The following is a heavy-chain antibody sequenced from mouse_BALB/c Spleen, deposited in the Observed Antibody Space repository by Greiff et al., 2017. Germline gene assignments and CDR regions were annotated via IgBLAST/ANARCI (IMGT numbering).Heavy chain of an antibody. Sequence: EVMLVESGPSLVKPSQTLSLTCSVTGDSITSGYWNWIRKFPGNKLEYMGYISYSGSTYYNPSLKSRISITRDTSKNQYYLQLNSVTTEDTATYYCARYGDYAYAMDYWGQGTSVTVSS. CDR1: GDSITSGY. D-gene: IGHD2-4*01. CDR2: ISYSGST. J-gene: IGHJ4*01. V-gene: IGHV3-8*02. CDR3: ARYGDYAYAMDY.